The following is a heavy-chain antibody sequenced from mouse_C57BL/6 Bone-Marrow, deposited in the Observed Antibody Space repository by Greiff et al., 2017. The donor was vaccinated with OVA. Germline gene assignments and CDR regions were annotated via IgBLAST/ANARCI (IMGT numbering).Heavy chain of an antibody. D-gene: IGHD1-1*01. CDR1: GYTFTDHT. CDR3: TRVYYYGSRGMDY. V-gene: IGHV1-78*01. Sequence: QVQLQQSDAELVKPGASVKISCKVSGYTFTDHTIHWMKQRPEQGLEWIGYIYPRDGSTKYNEKFKGKATLTADKSSSTAYMQLNSLTSEDSAVYYCTRVYYYGSRGMDYWGQGTSVTVSS. CDR2: IYPRDGST. J-gene: IGHJ4*01.